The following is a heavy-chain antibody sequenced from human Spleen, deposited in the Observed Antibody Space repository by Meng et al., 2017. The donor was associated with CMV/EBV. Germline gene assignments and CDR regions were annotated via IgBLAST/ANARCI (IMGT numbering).Heavy chain of an antibody. CDR2: INHRWST. V-gene: IGHV4-34*01. Sequence: QVALRQWSLGMLKLSETLSLTCAVHGGSFSGYDWSLIRQPLGKGLEWVRQINHRWSTNYNPSLKRRVTISVETSKIQFSRKLSPVTAVDTAVYYCARVGDSYGYFFDYWGQGTLVTVSS. CDR1: GGSFSGYD. D-gene: IGHD5-18*01. CDR3: ARVGDSYGYFFDY. J-gene: IGHJ4*02.